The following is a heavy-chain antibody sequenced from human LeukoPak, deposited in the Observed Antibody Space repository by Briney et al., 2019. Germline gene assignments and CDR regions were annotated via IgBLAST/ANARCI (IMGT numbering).Heavy chain of an antibody. V-gene: IGHV3-66*01. CDR2: IYSGGGT. CDR1: GFTVSNSY. D-gene: IGHD3-22*01. Sequence: GGSLRLSCAASGFTVSNSYMNWVRQAPGKGLEWVSLIYSGGGTYYADSVKGRFTISRDNSKNTLYLQMNSLRAEDTAVYYCARNYYDSSAYYYFDYWGQGTLVTVSP. CDR3: ARNYYDSSAYYYFDY. J-gene: IGHJ4*02.